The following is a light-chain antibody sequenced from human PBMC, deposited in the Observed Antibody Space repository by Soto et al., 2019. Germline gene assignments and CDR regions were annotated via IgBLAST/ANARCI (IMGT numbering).Light chain of an antibody. J-gene: IGLJ1*01. CDR1: SSDVGTFKY. Sequence: QSALTQPRSVSGSPGQSVTISCTGASSDVGTFKYVTWYQQHPGKAPKLMTYDVSKRPSGVPDRFSGPKSGNTAALTISGLQAEDEADYYCCAYAGSFIFVFGTGTKV. V-gene: IGLV2-11*01. CDR3: CAYAGSFIFV. CDR2: DVS.